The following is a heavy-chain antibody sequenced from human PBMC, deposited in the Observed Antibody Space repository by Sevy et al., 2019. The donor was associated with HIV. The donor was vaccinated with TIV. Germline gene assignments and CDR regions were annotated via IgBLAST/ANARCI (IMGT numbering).Heavy chain of an antibody. V-gene: IGHV4-59*08. J-gene: IGHJ4*02. CDR1: GGSLTRLY. CDR3: AGENAWGRGYS. Sequence: SETLSLTCTVSGGSLTRLYWNWIRQPPGKGLEWIANIYYNGHINYNPSLKSRVTLSLDTSKNQFSPRLSSVTAADTAMYYCAGENAWGRGYSWGQGTLVTVSS. CDR2: IYYNGHI. D-gene: IGHD1-26*01.